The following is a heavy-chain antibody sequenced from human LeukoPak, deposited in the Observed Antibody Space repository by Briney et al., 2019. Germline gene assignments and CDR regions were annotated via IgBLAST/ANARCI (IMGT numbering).Heavy chain of an antibody. Sequence: PSETLSLTCAVYGGSFSGYYWSWIRQPPGKGLEWIGEINHSGSTNYNPSLKSRVTISVDTSKNQFSLELSSVTAADTAVYYCARRWLQQPDYWGQGTLVTVSS. CDR2: INHSGST. V-gene: IGHV4-34*01. J-gene: IGHJ4*02. CDR3: ARRWLQQPDY. D-gene: IGHD5-24*01. CDR1: GGSFSGYY.